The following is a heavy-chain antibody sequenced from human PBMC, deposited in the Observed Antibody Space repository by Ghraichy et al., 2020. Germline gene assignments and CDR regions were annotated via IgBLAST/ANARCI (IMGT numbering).Heavy chain of an antibody. CDR2: IHITGNT. J-gene: IGHJ6*03. CDR3: ARVVVVAAAKDYMDV. CDR1: GFTVSSYY. V-gene: IGHV3-66*01. D-gene: IGHD2-2*01. Sequence: SCVASGFTVSSYYMTWVRQAPGKGLEWVSTIHITGNTFYADSVKGRFTISRDSSKNTVFLQMNSLRAEDTAVYYCARVVVVAAAKDYMDVWGEGTTVTVSS.